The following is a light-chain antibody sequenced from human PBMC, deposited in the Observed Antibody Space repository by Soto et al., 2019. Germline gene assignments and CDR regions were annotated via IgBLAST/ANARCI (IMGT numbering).Light chain of an antibody. J-gene: IGKJ1*01. Sequence: DIVMTQTPLSLSVTPGQPASISCKSSQSLVHSSGNTYLNWFLQRPGHSPRRPIYQVSNRDSGVPDRFSGSGSGIDFTLKISRVEADDVGVYYCMQGTYWPWTFGQGTKVDI. CDR1: QSLVHSSGNTY. CDR3: MQGTYWPWT. V-gene: IGKV2-30*02. CDR2: QVS.